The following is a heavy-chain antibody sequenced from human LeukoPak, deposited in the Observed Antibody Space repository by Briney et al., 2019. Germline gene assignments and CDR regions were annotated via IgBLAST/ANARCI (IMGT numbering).Heavy chain of an antibody. J-gene: IGHJ3*02. CDR3: AKVLNEEVAGADFDI. D-gene: IGHD3-10*01. CDR2: ISYDGSNT. V-gene: IGHV3-30*18. Sequence: GGSLRLSCAASGFTFGSYWMHWVRQAPGKGLEWVAVISYDGSNTYYADSVKGRFTISRDNSKNTLYLQMNSLRAEDTAVYYCAKVLNEEVAGADFDIWGQGTMVTVSS. CDR1: GFTFGSYW.